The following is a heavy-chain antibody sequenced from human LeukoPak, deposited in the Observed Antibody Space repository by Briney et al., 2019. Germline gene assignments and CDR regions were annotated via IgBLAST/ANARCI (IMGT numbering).Heavy chain of an antibody. Sequence: RESLKISCESSGYSFTNYWIGWVRQMPGKGLEWMGIIYPGDSYTRYSPSFQGQVTISADKSISTAYLQWSSLRASDTAMYYCARGDPCDYWGQGTLVTVSS. D-gene: IGHD3-10*01. CDR2: IYPGDSYT. V-gene: IGHV5-51*01. J-gene: IGHJ4*02. CDR3: ARGDPCDY. CDR1: GYSFTNYW.